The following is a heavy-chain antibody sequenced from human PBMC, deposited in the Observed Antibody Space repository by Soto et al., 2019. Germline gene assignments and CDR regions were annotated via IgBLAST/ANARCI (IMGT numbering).Heavy chain of an antibody. CDR1: GFSFSTYG. V-gene: IGHV3-33*01. D-gene: IGHD5-18*01. Sequence: GGSLRLSCEGSGFSFSTYGMHWVRQSPGKGLQWVAVIWFDVSNTYYADSVKGRFTISRDNSKNTLYLQMNNLRVEGTAVYHCARVEAPLIHSDTYYYGTEIWGDGTQVNVSP. CDR3: ARVEAPLIHSDTYYYGTEI. CDR2: IWFDVSNT. J-gene: IGHJ6*04.